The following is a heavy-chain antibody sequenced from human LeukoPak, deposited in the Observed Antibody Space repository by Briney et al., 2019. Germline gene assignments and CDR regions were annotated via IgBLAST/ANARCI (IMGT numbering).Heavy chain of an antibody. J-gene: IGHJ4*02. V-gene: IGHV1-69*04. D-gene: IGHD7-27*01. CDR1: GGTFSSYA. CDR2: IIPILGIA. Sequence: SVTVSCTASGGTFSSYAIGWVRQAPGQGLEWMGRIIPILGIANYAQKFQGRVTITADKSTSTAYMELSSLRSEDTAVYYCARACLGIDYFDYWGQGTLVTVSS. CDR3: ARACLGIDYFDY.